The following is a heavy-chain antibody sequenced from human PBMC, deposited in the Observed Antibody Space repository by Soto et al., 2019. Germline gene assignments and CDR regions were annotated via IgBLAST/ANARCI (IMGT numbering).Heavy chain of an antibody. V-gene: IGHV3-49*03. CDR3: SRQQHVDWYFDL. Sequence: EVQLVESGGGLVEPGRSLRLSCTASGFTFGDYAMSWFRQAPGKGLEWVSFIRSNAHGGTTEDAASVKGRFTVSRDDSKNIAYLQMNSLTTEDTAVYYCSRQQHVDWYFDLWGRGTLVTVSS. D-gene: IGHD6-13*01. CDR1: GFTFGDYA. CDR2: IRSNAHGGTT. J-gene: IGHJ2*01.